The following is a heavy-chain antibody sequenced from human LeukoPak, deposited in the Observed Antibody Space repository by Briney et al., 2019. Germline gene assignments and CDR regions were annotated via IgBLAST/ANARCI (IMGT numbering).Heavy chain of an antibody. CDR3: ARVPDYVWGSYRYGYFDY. J-gene: IGHJ4*02. CDR2: IYYSGNT. D-gene: IGHD3-16*02. V-gene: IGHV4-59*01. CDR1: GGSISSYY. Sequence: SETLSLTCTVSGGSISSYYWSWIRQPPGKGLEWIGYIYYSGNTNYNPSLKSRVTISVDTSKNQFSLKLSSVTAADTAVYYCARVPDYVWGSYRYGYFDYWGQGTLVTVSS.